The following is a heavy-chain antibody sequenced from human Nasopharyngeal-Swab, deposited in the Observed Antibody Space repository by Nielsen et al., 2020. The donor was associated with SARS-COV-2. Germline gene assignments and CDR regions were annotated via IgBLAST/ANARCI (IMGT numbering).Heavy chain of an antibody. CDR3: ARGLGTGIAVAGTLFDY. CDR2: IKQDGSEK. Sequence: WIRQPPGKGLEWVANIKQDGSEKYYVDSVKGRFTISRDNSKNTLYLQMNSLRAEDTAVYYCARGLGTGIAVAGTLFDYWGQGTLVTVSS. D-gene: IGHD6-19*01. J-gene: IGHJ4*02. V-gene: IGHV3-7*01.